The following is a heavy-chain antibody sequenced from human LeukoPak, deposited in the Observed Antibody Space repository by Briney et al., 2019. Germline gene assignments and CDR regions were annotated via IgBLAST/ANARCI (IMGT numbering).Heavy chain of an antibody. CDR2: IYYSGST. J-gene: IGHJ6*02. CDR1: GGSISSGGYY. V-gene: IGHV4-31*03. D-gene: IGHD5-12*01. CDR3: ARGRSRDGYNFIPYYYYGMDV. Sequence: SQTLSLTCTVSGGSISSGGYYWSWIRQHPGKGLEWIGYIYYSGSTYYNPSLKSRVTISVDTSKNQFSLKLSSVTAADTAVSYCARGRSRDGYNFIPYYYYGMDVWGQGTTVTVSS.